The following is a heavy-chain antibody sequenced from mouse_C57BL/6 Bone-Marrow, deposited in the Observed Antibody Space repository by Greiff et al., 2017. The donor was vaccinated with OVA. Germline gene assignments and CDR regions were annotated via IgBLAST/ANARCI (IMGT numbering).Heavy chain of an antibody. CDR2: INPGSGGT. V-gene: IGHV1-54*01. Sequence: VKLQESGAELVRPGTSVKVSCKASGYAFTNYLIEWVKQRPGQGLEWIGVINPGSGGTNYNEKFKGKATLTADKSSSTAYMQLSSLTSEDSAVYFCAREDVYYSNPFAYWGQGTLVTVSA. CDR1: GYAFTNYL. D-gene: IGHD2-5*01. J-gene: IGHJ3*01. CDR3: AREDVYYSNPFAY.